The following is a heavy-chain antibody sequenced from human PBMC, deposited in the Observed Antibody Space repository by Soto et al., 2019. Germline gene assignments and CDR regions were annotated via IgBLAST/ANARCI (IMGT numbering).Heavy chain of an antibody. V-gene: IGHV3-23*01. CDR2: ISGSGGST. D-gene: IGHD3-3*01. CDR1: GFTFSNYA. Sequence: EVQLLESGGGLVQPGGSLRLSCAASGFTFSNYAMSWVRQAPGEGLEWVSGISGSGGSTYYADSVKGRFTISRDNSKNTLYLQMNSLRGEDTAVYYCAKQPYYDFWSGYNYGMDVWGQGTTVTVS. J-gene: IGHJ6*02. CDR3: AKQPYYDFWSGYNYGMDV.